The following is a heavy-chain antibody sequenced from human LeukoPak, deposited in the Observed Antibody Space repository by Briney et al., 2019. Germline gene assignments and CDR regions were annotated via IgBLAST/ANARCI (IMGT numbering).Heavy chain of an antibody. Sequence: ASVKVSCKASGYTFTSYDINWVRQATGQGLEWMGWMNPNSGNTGYAQKFQGRVTMTRNTSISTAYMELSSLRSEDTAVYYCARVRHYYGSDLDYWGQGTLVTVSS. V-gene: IGHV1-8*01. CDR1: GYTFTSYD. CDR3: ARVRHYYGSDLDY. J-gene: IGHJ4*02. D-gene: IGHD3-10*01. CDR2: MNPNSGNT.